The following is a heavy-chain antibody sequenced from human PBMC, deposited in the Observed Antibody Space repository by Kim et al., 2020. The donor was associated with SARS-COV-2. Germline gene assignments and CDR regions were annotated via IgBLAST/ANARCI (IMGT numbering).Heavy chain of an antibody. CDR2: IDPSDSYT. D-gene: IGHD2-15*01. CDR3: ARHRSVVAATFWFDP. CDR1: GYSFTSYW. V-gene: IGHV5-10-1*01. Sequence: GESLKISCKGSGYSFTSYWISWVRQMPGKGLEWMGRIDPSDSYTNYSPSFQGHVTISADKSISTAYLQWSSLKASDTAMYYCARHRSVVAATFWFDPWGQGTLVTVSS. J-gene: IGHJ5*02.